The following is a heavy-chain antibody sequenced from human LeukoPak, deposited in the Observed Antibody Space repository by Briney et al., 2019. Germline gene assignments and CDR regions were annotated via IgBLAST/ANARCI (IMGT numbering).Heavy chain of an antibody. D-gene: IGHD3-10*01. V-gene: IGHV3-30*03. CDR1: GFTFSSYG. CDR2: ISYDGSNK. CDR3: ARGPPYGSRSDYFDY. Sequence: GGSLRLSCAASGFTFSSYGMHWVRQAPGKGLEWVAVISYDGSNKYYADSVKGRFTISRDNSKNSLYLQMSSLRVEDTAVYYCARGPPYGSRSDYFDYWGQGTLVTVSA. J-gene: IGHJ4*02.